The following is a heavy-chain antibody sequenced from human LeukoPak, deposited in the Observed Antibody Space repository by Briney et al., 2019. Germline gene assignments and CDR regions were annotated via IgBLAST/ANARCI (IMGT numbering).Heavy chain of an antibody. D-gene: IGHD3-22*01. V-gene: IGHV1-8*01. CDR2: MNPNSGNT. Sequence: GASVKVSCKASGYTFPRHTISWVRQAPGQGLEWMGWMNPNSGNTGYAQKFQGRVTMTRNTSISTAYMELSSLRSEDTAVYYCARGKIGKGGPRWFDPWGQGTLVTVSS. CDR3: ARGKIGKGGPRWFDP. CDR1: GYTFPRHT. J-gene: IGHJ5*02.